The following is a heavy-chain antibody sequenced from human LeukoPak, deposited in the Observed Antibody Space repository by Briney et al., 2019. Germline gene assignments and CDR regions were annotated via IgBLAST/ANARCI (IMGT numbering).Heavy chain of an antibody. CDR1: GGTFSSYA. CDR3: ARANYYDSSGYSFDY. CDR2: IIPIFGTA. V-gene: IGHV1-69*01. J-gene: IGHJ4*02. D-gene: IGHD3-22*01. Sequence: EASVKVSCKASGGTFSSYAISWVRQAPGQGLEWMGGIIPIFGTANYAQKFQGRVTITADESTSTAYMELSSLRSEDTAMYYCARANYYDSSGYSFDYWGQGTLVTVSS.